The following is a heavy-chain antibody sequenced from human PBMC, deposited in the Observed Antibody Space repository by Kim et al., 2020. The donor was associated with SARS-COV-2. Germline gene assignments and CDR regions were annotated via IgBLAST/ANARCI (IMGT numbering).Heavy chain of an antibody. CDR3: ARGRGGITVIVVVRACYYYAMVV. J-gene: IGHJ6*02. D-gene: IGHD3-22*01. V-gene: IGHV4-34*01. CDR1: GESFSGYY. Sequence: SETLSLTCAVYGESFSGYYWSWIRQPPGKGLEWIGEINHSGTTNYNPSLKSRVTISVDTSKNQFSLKLSSVTAADTAMYYCARGRGGITVIVVVRACYYYAMVVWGQGTTVTVSS. CDR2: INHSGTT.